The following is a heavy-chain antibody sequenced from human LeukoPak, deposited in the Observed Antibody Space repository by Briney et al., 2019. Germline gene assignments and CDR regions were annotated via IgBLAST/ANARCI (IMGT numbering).Heavy chain of an antibody. CDR1: GFIFSDTW. Sequence: GGSLRLSCAASGFIFSDTWMTWVRQASGKGPEWVAYINHDGSETNYVDSVKGRFTVSRDNVKNSLYLQMNSLRADDTAVYYCSATSGRTGGNSWGQGALVTVSS. CDR2: INHDGSET. J-gene: IGHJ4*02. CDR3: SATSGRTGGNS. D-gene: IGHD3-16*01. V-gene: IGHV3-7*03.